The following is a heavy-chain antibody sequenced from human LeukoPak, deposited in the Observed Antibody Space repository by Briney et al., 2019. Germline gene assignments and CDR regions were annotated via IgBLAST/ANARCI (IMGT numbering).Heavy chain of an antibody. CDR3: ASSLPPLGGDCYYD. D-gene: IGHD2-21*02. J-gene: IGHJ4*02. CDR2: IYTSGST. V-gene: IGHV4-4*07. CDR1: GGSISSYY. Sequence: SETLSLTCTVAGGSISSYYWSWSRQLAGKGLEWSGRIYTSGSTNYNPSIKSRVTMSVDTSKNQFPLKLSSVTAEETAVYYCASSLPPLGGDCYYDWGQGPLVPVSS.